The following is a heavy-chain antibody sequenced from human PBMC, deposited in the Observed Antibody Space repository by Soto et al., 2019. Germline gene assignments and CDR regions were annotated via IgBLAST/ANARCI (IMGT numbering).Heavy chain of an antibody. J-gene: IGHJ5*02. CDR1: GGTFSSYT. D-gene: IGHD3-10*01. V-gene: IGHV1-69*08. Sequence: QVQLVQSGAEVKKPRSSVKVSCKASGGTFSSYTISWVRQAPGQGLEWMGRIIPILGIANYEQKFQGRVTITADKSTSTAYMELSSLRSEDTAVYYCARDGYYYGSGSTNWFDPWGQGTLVTVSS. CDR3: ARDGYYYGSGSTNWFDP. CDR2: IIPILGIA.